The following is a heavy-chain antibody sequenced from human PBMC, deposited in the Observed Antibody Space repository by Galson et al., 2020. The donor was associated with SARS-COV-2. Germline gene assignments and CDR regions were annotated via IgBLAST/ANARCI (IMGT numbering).Heavy chain of an antibody. J-gene: IGHJ4*02. CDR1: GVTFSGYG. CDR2: ISHDGKKI. V-gene: IGHV3-33*01. CDR3: AGLRTNWYFDY. D-gene: IGHD1-1*01. Sequence: GGSLRLTCAASGVTFSGYGMNWIRQAPGKGLEWMAVISHDGKKIYYADSVKGRFTIARDKSNNTLYLEMNSLRAEDTVVYYCAGLRTNWYFDYWGQGTLVSVSA.